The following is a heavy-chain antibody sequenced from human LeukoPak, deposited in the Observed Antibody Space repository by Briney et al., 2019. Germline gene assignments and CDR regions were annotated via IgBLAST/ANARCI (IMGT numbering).Heavy chain of an antibody. V-gene: IGHV4-39*01. CDR2: IYYSGST. J-gene: IGHJ6*03. D-gene: IGHD3-10*01. CDR1: GGSFSSTSYY. Sequence: PSETLSLTCTVSGGSFSSTSYYWGWIRQPPGKGLEWIGSIYYSGSTYYNPSLKSRVTISIDTSKSQFSLKLTSVTAADTAVYYCARQTYDSASGSYRPYYYMDVWGKGTTVTVSS. CDR3: ARQTYDSASGSYRPYYYMDV.